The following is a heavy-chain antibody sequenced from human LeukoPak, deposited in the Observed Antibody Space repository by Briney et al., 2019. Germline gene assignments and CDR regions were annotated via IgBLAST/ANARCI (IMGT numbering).Heavy chain of an antibody. CDR3: AKSKSPYPMDYIFDF. J-gene: IGHJ4*02. Sequence: PGGSLRLSCAASGLTFSNYWMDWVRQAPGKGLEWVANIKQDGSEKNYVDSVKGRFIISRDNAKNSLYLQMNSLRTDDAAVYYCAKSKSPYPMDYIFDFWGQGTLVTVSS. CDR1: GLTFSNYW. V-gene: IGHV3-7*01. D-gene: IGHD4-11*01. CDR2: IKQDGSEK.